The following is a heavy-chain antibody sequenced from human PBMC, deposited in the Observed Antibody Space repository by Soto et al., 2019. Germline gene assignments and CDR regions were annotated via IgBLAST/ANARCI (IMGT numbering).Heavy chain of an antibody. D-gene: IGHD1-7*01. CDR2: ISHTGNA. V-gene: IGHV4-30-4*01. Sequence: QPPGKGLEWIGYISHTGNAYYNPSLKSRGTISLDTSKNQFSLRLTSVTATDTAVYFCAQRGGNWHSACACWGQGSAVTVSS. CDR3: AQRGGNWHSACAC. J-gene: IGHJ4*02.